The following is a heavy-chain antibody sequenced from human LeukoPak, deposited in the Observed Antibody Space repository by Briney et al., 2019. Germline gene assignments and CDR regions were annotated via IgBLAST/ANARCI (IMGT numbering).Heavy chain of an antibody. J-gene: IGHJ4*02. V-gene: IGHV4-39*01. CDR1: GGSISSSSYY. D-gene: IGHD1-26*01. CDR3: ASLLGATAFDY. Sequence: IPSETLSLTCSVSGGSISSSSYYWGCVRQPPGEGLEWIGSIYYNGSPYYNPSLKSRVTLSIDTSKNQFSLKLSSVTAADTAVYYCASLLGATAFDYWGQGTLVTVSS. CDR2: IYYNGSP.